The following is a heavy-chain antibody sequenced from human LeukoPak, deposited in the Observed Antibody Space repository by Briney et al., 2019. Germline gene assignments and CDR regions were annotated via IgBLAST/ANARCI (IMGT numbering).Heavy chain of an antibody. V-gene: IGHV3-30*18. CDR1: GFTFSSYY. J-gene: IGHJ6*02. CDR2: ISYDGNTQ. CDR3: AKDPYNRGMDV. D-gene: IGHD2/OR15-2a*01. Sequence: GGSLRLSCAASGFTFSSYYMHCVRQAPGMGLEWVAVISYDGNTQYYADSVKGRFTISRDNSKNTLYLQMNGLRAEDTAVYYCAKDPYNRGMDVWGQGTTVTVSS.